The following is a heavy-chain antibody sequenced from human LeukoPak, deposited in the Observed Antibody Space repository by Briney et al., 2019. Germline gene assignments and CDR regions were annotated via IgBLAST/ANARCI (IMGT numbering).Heavy chain of an antibody. CDR1: GFTFSSYW. Sequence: GGSLRLSCAASGFTFSSYWMHWVRQAPGKGLVWVSRINSDGSSTSYADSVKGRFTISRDNAKNTLYLQMYSLRAEDTAVYYCTRAAAGPTNFDYWGQGTLVTVSS. J-gene: IGHJ4*02. CDR3: TRAAAGPTNFDY. V-gene: IGHV3-74*01. CDR2: INSDGSST. D-gene: IGHD6-13*01.